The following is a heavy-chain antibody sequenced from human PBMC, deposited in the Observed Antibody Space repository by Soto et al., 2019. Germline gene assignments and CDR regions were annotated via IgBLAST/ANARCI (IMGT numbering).Heavy chain of an antibody. J-gene: IGHJ4*02. CDR1: GFTFSTYS. V-gene: IGHV3-21*01. CDR2: ISSSSSYI. D-gene: IGHD3-9*01. Sequence: GGSLRLSCAASGFTFSTYSMNWVRQAPGKGLEWVSSISSSSSYIYYADSVKGRLTISRDNAKNPVYLQMNSLRAEDTAVYYCARCNDWDTCYFDYWGQGTPVTVSS. CDR3: ARCNDWDTCYFDY.